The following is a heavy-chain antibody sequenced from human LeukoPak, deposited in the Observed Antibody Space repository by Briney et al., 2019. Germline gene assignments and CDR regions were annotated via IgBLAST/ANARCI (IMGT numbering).Heavy chain of an antibody. V-gene: IGHV3-74*01. CDR2: INSDGSWT. CDR1: GNYW. Sequence: GGSLRLSCAASGNYWIHWVRQAPGKGLVWVSHINSDGSWTSYADSVKGRFTISKDNAKNTVYLQMNSLRAEDTAVYYCARTSLPRKGDIVVVPALPYGMDVWGQGATVIVSS. CDR3: ARTSLPRKGDIVVVPALPYGMDV. J-gene: IGHJ6*02. D-gene: IGHD2-2*01.